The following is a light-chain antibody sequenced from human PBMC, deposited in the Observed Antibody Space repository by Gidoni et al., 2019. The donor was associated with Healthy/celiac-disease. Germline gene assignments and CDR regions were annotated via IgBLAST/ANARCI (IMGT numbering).Light chain of an antibody. V-gene: IGKV3-11*01. CDR3: HQRSPPT. Sequence: EIVLTQSPATLSLYPGERATLSCRASQSVSSYLAWYQQKPGQTPRLLIYDASNRATGIPARFSGSGSETDFTLTISSLEPEDFAVYYCHQRSPPTFGPGTKVDIK. J-gene: IGKJ3*01. CDR1: QSVSSY. CDR2: DAS.